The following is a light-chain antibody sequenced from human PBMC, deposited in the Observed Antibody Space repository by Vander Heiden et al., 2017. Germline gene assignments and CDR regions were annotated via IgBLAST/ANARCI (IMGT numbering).Light chain of an antibody. Sequence: DIQMTQSPSTLSASVGDRVTLTCRASQNITNWLARYQQKPGGAPKVLLYQASTLETGVPSRFSGSESGTEFTLTINSLQPDDFATYYCQQYNTYPWTFGQGTKVEIK. CDR3: QQYNTYPWT. J-gene: IGKJ1*01. V-gene: IGKV1-5*03. CDR1: QNITNW. CDR2: QAS.